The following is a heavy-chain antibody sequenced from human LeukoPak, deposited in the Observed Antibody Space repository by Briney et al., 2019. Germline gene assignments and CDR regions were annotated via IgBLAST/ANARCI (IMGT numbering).Heavy chain of an antibody. CDR3: ARDQGYSYGSDPCIDY. Sequence: GGSLRLSCAASGFTFSRYGMSWVRQAPGKGLEWVSAISGSGGSTSYAQKFRGRVTMTRDTSTSTVYMELSSLRSEDTAVYYCARDQGYSYGSDPCIDYWGQGTLVTVSS. CDR2: ISGSGGST. D-gene: IGHD5-18*01. CDR1: GFTFSRYG. V-gene: IGHV3-23*01. J-gene: IGHJ4*02.